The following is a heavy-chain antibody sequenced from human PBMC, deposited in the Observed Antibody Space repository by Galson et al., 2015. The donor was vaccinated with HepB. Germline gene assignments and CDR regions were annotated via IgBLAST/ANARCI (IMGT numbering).Heavy chain of an antibody. D-gene: IGHD5-24*01. V-gene: IGHV3-64D*06. CDR1: GLTFSSYA. CDR2: ISSNGDRT. Sequence: SLRLSCAASGLTFSSYAMHWVRQATGKGLEFVSAISSNGDRTYYADSVKGRFTISRGNSKNRLYLQMSSLRADDTAVYYCAIAYEMDTLFLGYDAFDIRGQGTMVTVSS. CDR3: AIAYEMDTLFLGYDAFDI. J-gene: IGHJ3*02.